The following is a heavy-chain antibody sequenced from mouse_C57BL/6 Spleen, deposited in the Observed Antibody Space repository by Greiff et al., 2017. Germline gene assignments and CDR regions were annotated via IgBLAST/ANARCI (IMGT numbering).Heavy chain of an antibody. Sequence: EVQLQESGGGLVQPGGSMKLSCAASGFTFSDAWMDWVRQSPEKGLEWVAEIRNKANNHATYYAESVKGRFTISRDDSKSSVYLQMNSLRAEDTGIYYCTRGGSSWYYFDYWGQGTTLTVSS. V-gene: IGHV6-6*01. D-gene: IGHD1-1*01. CDR3: TRGGSSWYYFDY. CDR1: GFTFSDAW. CDR2: IRNKANNHAT. J-gene: IGHJ2*01.